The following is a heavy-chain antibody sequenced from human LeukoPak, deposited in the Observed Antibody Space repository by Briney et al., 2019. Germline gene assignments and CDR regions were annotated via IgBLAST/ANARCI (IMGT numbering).Heavy chain of an antibody. D-gene: IGHD3-10*01. CDR1: GFTFSDHW. CDR3: ARDKGYGSDY. CDR2: IKQDGSQK. Sequence: GGSLRLSCEASGFTFSDHWMNWVRQAPGMGLEWVACIKQDGSQKYYVDSVKGRFTITRDNAKNSLYQQMSSLRAEDTAMYYCARDKGYGSDYWGPGVQVTVSS. J-gene: IGHJ4*02. V-gene: IGHV3-7*01.